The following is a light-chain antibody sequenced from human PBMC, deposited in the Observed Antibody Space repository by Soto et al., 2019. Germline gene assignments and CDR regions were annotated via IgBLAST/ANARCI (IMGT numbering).Light chain of an antibody. V-gene: IGKV3-20*01. CDR1: QSVDSSY. J-gene: IGKJ2*01. Sequence: EIVLTQSPGTLSLSPGERATLSCRASQSVDSSYLGWYQKKPGQPPRLLIYAAASRATGIPDRFSGSGSGTDFTLTISRLEPEDFAVYYCQQYGTSPYTFGQGTKLEIK. CDR3: QQYGTSPYT. CDR2: AAA.